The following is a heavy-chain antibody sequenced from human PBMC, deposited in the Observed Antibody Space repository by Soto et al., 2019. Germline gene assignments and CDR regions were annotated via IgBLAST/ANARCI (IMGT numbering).Heavy chain of an antibody. Sequence: PGGSLRLSCAASGFAFSSYVMSWVRQAPGTGLEWVSAISSSGTSTGYADSVKGRFTLSRDNSKNTLFLQMNSLRDEDTAVYYCARDRYYDSSGYYTDAFDIWGQGTMVTVSS. CDR2: ISSSGTST. V-gene: IGHV3-23*01. CDR1: GFAFSSYV. J-gene: IGHJ3*02. D-gene: IGHD3-22*01. CDR3: ARDRYYDSSGYYTDAFDI.